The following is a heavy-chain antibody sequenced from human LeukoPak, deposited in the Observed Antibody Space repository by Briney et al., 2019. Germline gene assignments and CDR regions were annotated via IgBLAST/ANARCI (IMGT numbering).Heavy chain of an antibody. CDR1: GGSISRYY. CDR3: ARETSYSSSLLGY. D-gene: IGHD6-6*01. J-gene: IGHJ4*02. Sequence: SETLSLTCTVSGGSISRYYWNWIRQSPGKGLEWIGYIYYSGNTNYNPSLKSRVTISVDTSKDQFSLRLTSVTAADTAVYYCARETSYSSSLLGYWGQGTLVTVSS. CDR2: IYYSGNT. V-gene: IGHV4-59*12.